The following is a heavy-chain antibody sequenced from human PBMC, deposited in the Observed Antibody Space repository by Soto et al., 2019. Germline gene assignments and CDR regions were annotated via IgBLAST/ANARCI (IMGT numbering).Heavy chain of an antibody. V-gene: IGHV4-59*08. CDR1: GGSISSYY. J-gene: IGHJ4*02. Sequence: PSETLSLTCTVSGGSISSYYWSWIRQPPGKGLEWIGYIYYSGSTNYNPSLKSRVTFSVDTSKNQFSLKLSFLTAADTAVYYCARGGTPIDYWGQGTLVTVSS. CDR3: ARGGTPIDY. CDR2: IYYSGST. D-gene: IGHD3-16*01.